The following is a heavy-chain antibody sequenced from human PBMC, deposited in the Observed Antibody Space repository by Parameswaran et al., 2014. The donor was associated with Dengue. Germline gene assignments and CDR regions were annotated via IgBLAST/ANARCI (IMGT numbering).Heavy chain of an antibody. Sequence: WIRQPPGKGLEWIGSIYYSGSTFYSPSLKSRVTISIDTSRNQFSLKVTSVTAADTALYYCASHSNYNTRYYPMDVWGRGTTVTVSS. V-gene: IGHV4-39*07. CDR3: ASHSNYNTRYYPMDV. CDR2: IYYSGST. D-gene: IGHD4-11*01. J-gene: IGHJ6*03.